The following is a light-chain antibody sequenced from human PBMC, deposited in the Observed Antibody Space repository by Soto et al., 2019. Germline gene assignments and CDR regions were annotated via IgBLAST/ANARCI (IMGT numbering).Light chain of an antibody. CDR3: QQYGSSPPIT. J-gene: IGKJ5*01. V-gene: IGKV3-20*01. Sequence: IVLTQSPGTLSLSPGERATLSFRASQTGNNNYLAWYQHKSGQAPRLLIYGVYTRASGIPDRFSGSGSGTEFTLTITRLEPEDSAVYYCQQYGSSPPITFGQGTRLEIK. CDR1: QTGNNNY. CDR2: GVY.